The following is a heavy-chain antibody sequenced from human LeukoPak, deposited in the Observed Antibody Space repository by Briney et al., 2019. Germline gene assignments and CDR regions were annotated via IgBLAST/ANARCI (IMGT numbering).Heavy chain of an antibody. CDR2: ISSSSTYI. CDR1: GFTFSSYG. CDR3: AAHGGSY. Sequence: GGSLRLSCAASGFTFSSYGMSWVRQAPGKGLEWVSSISSSSTYIYYADSVKGRFTISRDNAKNSLHLQMNSLRAEDTAVYYCAAHGGSYWGQGTLLTVSS. V-gene: IGHV3-21*01. J-gene: IGHJ4*02. D-gene: IGHD1-26*01.